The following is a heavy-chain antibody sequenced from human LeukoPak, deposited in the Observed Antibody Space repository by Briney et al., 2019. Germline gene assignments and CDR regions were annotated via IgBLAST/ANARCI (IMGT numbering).Heavy chain of an antibody. Sequence: GRSLRLSCAASGFTFDDYAMHWVRQTPGKGLEWVSGISWNSGSIDFADSVKGRFTISRDNSKNTLYLQMNSLRAEDTAVYYCAKIATLTTFDYWGQGTLVTVPS. CDR3: AKIATLTTFDY. D-gene: IGHD3-3*01. J-gene: IGHJ4*02. CDR1: GFTFDDYA. CDR2: ISWNSGSI. V-gene: IGHV3-9*01.